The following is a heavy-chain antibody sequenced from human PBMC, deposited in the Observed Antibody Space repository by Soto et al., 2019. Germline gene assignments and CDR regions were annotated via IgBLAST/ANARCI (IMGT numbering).Heavy chain of an antibody. CDR1: GFSIRTGDY. CDR3: ARETSPAGIAVAGTNLHFDS. J-gene: IGHJ4*02. V-gene: IGHV4-38-2*02. D-gene: IGHD6-19*01. CDR2: LFHSGLV. Sequence: PSETLSLTCNVSGFSIRTGDYWAWIRQPPGKGLEWIGSLFHSGLVCYNPSLKGRVTISADTSNNQFSLRLKSVTAADTAVYFCARETSPAGIAVAGTNLHFDSWGQGTQVTVSS.